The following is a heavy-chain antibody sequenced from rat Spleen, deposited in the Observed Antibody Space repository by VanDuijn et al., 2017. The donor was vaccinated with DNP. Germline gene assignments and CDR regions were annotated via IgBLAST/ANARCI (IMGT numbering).Heavy chain of an antibody. V-gene: IGHV3-1*01. Sequence: EVQLQESGPGLVKPSQSLSLTCSFTGYSITGDYWGWIRKFPGNKMAWIGHISYSGRTTYNPSLKSRISITRDTSKNQFFLQLNSVTTEDTATYYCARWYNFFDYWGQGVMVTVSS. CDR2: ISYSGRT. CDR3: ARWYNFFDY. J-gene: IGHJ2*01. CDR1: GYSITGDY. D-gene: IGHD1-5*01.